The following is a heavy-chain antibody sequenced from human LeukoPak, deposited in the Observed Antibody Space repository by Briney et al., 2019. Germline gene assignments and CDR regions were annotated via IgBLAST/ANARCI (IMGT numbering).Heavy chain of an antibody. J-gene: IGHJ4*02. CDR3: ARLTGARGFDY. Sequence: SGPTLVKPTQTLTLTCTFSGFSLSTSGVGVGWIRQPPGKALEWLAVIDWDDEKRYSPSLKSRLTITKDTSNNQVVLTMSSADPVDTATYYCARLTGARGFDYWGQGTLVTVSS. D-gene: IGHD3-10*01. CDR1: GFSLSTSGVG. CDR2: IDWDDEK. V-gene: IGHV2-5*02.